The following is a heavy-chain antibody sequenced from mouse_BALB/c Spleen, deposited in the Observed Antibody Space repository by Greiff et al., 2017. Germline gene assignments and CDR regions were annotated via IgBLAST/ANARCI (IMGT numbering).Heavy chain of an antibody. CDR2: ISSGGSYT. Sequence: EVNVVESGGGLVKPGGSLKLSCAASGFTFSSYAMSWVRQTPEKRLEWVATISSGGSYTYYPDSVKGRFTISRDNAKNTLYLQMSSLRSEDTAMYYCARQGATMITTEAMDYWGQGTPVTVSS. D-gene: IGHD2-4*01. CDR3: ARQGATMITTEAMDY. J-gene: IGHJ4*01. V-gene: IGHV5-9-3*01. CDR1: GFTFSSYA.